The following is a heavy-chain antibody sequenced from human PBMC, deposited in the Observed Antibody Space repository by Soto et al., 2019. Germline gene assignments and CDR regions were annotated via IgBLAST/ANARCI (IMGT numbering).Heavy chain of an antibody. CDR1: GFTFSTYG. CDR3: AKGQHCSTTSCYFYYYGMDV. J-gene: IGHJ6*02. CDR2: ISYDGSNK. Sequence: QVQLVESGGGVVQPGRSLRLSCAASGFTFSTYGMHWVRQAPGKGLEWVAVISYDGSNKYYADSVKGRLTISRDNSKNTRYLKMNSLRAEDTAVYYCAKGQHCSTTSCYFYYYGMDVWGQGTTVAVSS. V-gene: IGHV3-30*18. D-gene: IGHD2-2*01.